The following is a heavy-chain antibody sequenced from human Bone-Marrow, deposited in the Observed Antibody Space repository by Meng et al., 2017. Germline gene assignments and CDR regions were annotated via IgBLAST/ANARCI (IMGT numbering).Heavy chain of an antibody. J-gene: IGHJ4*02. CDR1: GYTFTGYY. V-gene: IGHV1-2*02. CDR3: ARVASVAGGDYFDY. CDR2: INPNSGGT. Sequence: ASVKVSCKASGYTFTGYYMHWVRQAPGQGPEWMGWINPNSGGTNYAQKFQGRVTMTRDTSISTAYMELSRLRSDDTAVYYCARVASVAGGDYFDYWGQGTLVTVSS. D-gene: IGHD6-19*01.